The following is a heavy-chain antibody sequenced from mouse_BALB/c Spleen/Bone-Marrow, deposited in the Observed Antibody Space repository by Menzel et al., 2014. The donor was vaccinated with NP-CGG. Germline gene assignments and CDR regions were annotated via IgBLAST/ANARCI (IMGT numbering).Heavy chain of an antibody. D-gene: IGHD2-4*01. CDR3: ARDNDYFFDY. CDR1: GFNIKDTY. V-gene: IGHV14-3*02. Sequence: EVQLQQSGAELVRPGASVKLSCTASGFNIKDTYMHWVKQRPEQGLEWIGWIDPANGNTKYDPNFQGKATITADTSSNTAYLQLSSLTSEDTAVYYCARDNDYFFDYWGQGTTLTVSS. CDR2: IDPANGNT. J-gene: IGHJ2*01.